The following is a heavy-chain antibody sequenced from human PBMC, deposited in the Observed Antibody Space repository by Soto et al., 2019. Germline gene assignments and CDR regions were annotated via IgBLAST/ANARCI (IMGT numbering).Heavy chain of an antibody. V-gene: IGHV3-11*01. Sequence: PGGSLRLSCAASGFTFSDYYMSWIRQAPGKGLEWVSYISSSGSTIYYADSVKGRFTISRDNAKNSLYLQMNSLRAEDTAVYYCARDLGYYDSSGYRVDAFDIWGQGTMVTVSS. J-gene: IGHJ3*02. CDR3: ARDLGYYDSSGYRVDAFDI. D-gene: IGHD3-22*01. CDR1: GFTFSDYY. CDR2: ISSSGSTI.